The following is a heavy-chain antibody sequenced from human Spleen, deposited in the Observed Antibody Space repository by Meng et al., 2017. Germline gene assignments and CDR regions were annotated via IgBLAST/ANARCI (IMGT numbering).Heavy chain of an antibody. CDR3: ARDQYYYNSTIVAGDWYFDL. CDR2: INSDGSST. J-gene: IGHJ2*01. CDR1: GFTFSSYW. V-gene: IGHV3-74*01. Sequence: GESLKISCAASGFTFSSYWMHWVRQAPGKGLVWVSRINSDGSSTSYADSVKGRFTISRDNAKNTLYLQMSSLRAEDTAVYYCARDQYYYNSTIVAGDWYFDLWGRGALVTVSS. D-gene: IGHD3-22*01.